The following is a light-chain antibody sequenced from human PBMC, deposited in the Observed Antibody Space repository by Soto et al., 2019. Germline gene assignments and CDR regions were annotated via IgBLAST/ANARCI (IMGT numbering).Light chain of an antibody. V-gene: IGKV1-8*01. CDR1: QRIGSH. CDR2: AAS. CDR3: QQVNSYPLT. J-gene: IGKJ4*01. Sequence: AIRMTQSPSSLSASTGDRVTITCRASQRIGSHLNWYQHKAGEAPRLLIYAASSLQSGVPSRFSGSGSGTEFTLTISSLQPEDFAAYYCQQVNSYPLTFGGGTK.